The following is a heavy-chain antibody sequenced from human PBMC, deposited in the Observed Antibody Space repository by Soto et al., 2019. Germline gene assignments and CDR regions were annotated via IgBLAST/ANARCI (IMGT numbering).Heavy chain of an antibody. CDR1: GFSFSTTGAG. CDR3: AYRRGGSSSGGNFDS. CDR2: IFWHDAK. J-gene: IGHJ4*02. V-gene: IGHV2-5*01. Sequence: QIALKESGPTLVKPSQTLTLTCTFSGFSFSTTGAGVGWIRQPPGKALEWLALIFWHDAKRYSPSLRSRRTIIKDTSKNQVVLTMTNVDPVDTATYYCAYRRGGSSSGGNFDSWGQGTPVTVYS. D-gene: IGHD2-15*01.